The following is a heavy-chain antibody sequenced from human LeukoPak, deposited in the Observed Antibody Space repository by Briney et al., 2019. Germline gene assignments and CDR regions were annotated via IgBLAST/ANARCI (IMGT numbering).Heavy chain of an antibody. CDR2: INPNSGGT. J-gene: IGHJ6*02. Sequence: ASVKVSCKASGYTFTGHYMHWVRQAPGQGLEWMGWINPNSGGTNYAQKFQGRVTMTRDTSISTAYMELSRPRSDDTAVYYCARDLGYCSGGSCWSAYYYYGMDVWGQGTTVTVSS. D-gene: IGHD2-15*01. CDR1: GYTFTGHY. CDR3: ARDLGYCSGGSCWSAYYYYGMDV. V-gene: IGHV1-2*02.